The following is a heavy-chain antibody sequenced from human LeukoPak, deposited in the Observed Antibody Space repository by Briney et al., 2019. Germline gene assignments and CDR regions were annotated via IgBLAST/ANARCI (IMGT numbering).Heavy chain of an antibody. CDR3: ARASRINMVRGVMGGYFDY. D-gene: IGHD3-10*01. J-gene: IGHJ4*02. Sequence: GGSLRLSCAASGITFGSYSMNWVRQAPGKGLEWVSSISSSENYIDYADSVKGRFTISRDNAKNSLYLQMNSLRAEDTAVYYCARASRINMVRGVMGGYFDYWGQGTLVTVSS. CDR1: GITFGSYS. V-gene: IGHV3-21*01. CDR2: ISSSENYI.